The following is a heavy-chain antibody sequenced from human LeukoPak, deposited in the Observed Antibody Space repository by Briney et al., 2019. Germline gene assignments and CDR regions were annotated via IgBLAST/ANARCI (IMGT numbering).Heavy chain of an antibody. CDR1: GFTFSSYS. Sequence: GSLRLSCAASGFTFSSYSMNWVRQAPGKGLEWVSSISSSSSYIYYADSVKGRFTISRDNAKNSLYLQMNSLRAEDTAVYYCARDPTSYIYGFLDYWGQGTLVTVSS. V-gene: IGHV3-21*01. J-gene: IGHJ4*02. CDR2: ISSSSSYI. CDR3: ARDPTSYIYGFLDY. D-gene: IGHD5-18*01.